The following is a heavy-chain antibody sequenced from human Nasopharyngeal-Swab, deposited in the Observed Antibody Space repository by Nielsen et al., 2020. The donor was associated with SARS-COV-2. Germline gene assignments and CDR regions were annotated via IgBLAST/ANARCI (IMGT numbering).Heavy chain of an antibody. J-gene: IGHJ4*02. CDR2: IRGDNGYT. CDR3: ARDCGLEGYAYGVLDY. Sequence: ASVKVSCKASGYTFTTLGISWVRQAPGQGLEWMGWIRGDNGYTKYAQKFQDRVTLTRDTSTNTAYMELRSLGYDDTAVYYCARDCGLEGYAYGVLDYWGQGNLVTVSS. CDR1: GYTFTTLG. D-gene: IGHD5-18*01. V-gene: IGHV1-18*01.